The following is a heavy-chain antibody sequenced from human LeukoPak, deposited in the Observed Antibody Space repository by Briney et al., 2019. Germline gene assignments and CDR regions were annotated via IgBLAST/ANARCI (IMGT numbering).Heavy chain of an antibody. D-gene: IGHD6-19*01. CDR3: ARHFASGWEYYFDY. CDR1: GGSISSYY. Sequence: SETLSLTCTVSGGSISSYYWSWIRQPPGKGLEWIGYIYYSRSTNYNPSLKSRVTISVDTSKNQFSLKLSSVTAADTAVYYCARHFASGWEYYFDYWGQGTLVTVSS. J-gene: IGHJ4*02. CDR2: IYYSRST. V-gene: IGHV4-59*08.